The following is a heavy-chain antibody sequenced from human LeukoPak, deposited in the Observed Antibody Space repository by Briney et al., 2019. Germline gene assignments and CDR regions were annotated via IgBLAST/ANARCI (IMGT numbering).Heavy chain of an antibody. D-gene: IGHD3-3*01. CDR2: ISGSGGST. Sequence: GGSLRLSCAASGFTFSSYAMSWVRQAPGKGLEWVSAISGSGGSTYYADSVKGRFTISRDNSKNTLYLQMNSLRAEDTAVYYCAKDDYYDFWSGYYYYYYGMDVWGQGTTVTVSS. J-gene: IGHJ6*02. V-gene: IGHV3-23*01. CDR3: AKDDYYDFWSGYYYYYYGMDV. CDR1: GFTFSSYA.